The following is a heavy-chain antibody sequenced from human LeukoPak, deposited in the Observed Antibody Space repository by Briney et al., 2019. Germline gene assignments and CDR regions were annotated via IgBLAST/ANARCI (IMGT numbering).Heavy chain of an antibody. Sequence: SETLSLTCAVSSGSINRNGWSWVRQPPGKRLEWMAEIYHSGSTDYNPTLKSQVTISVDKTKNKLYLSLTPVPAADTAVNYCGRGEEYNSATVHFDFWGQGILVTVSS. CDR1: SGSINRNG. D-gene: IGHD6-6*01. CDR3: GRGEEYNSATVHFDF. J-gene: IGHJ4*02. CDR2: IYHSGST. V-gene: IGHV4-4*02.